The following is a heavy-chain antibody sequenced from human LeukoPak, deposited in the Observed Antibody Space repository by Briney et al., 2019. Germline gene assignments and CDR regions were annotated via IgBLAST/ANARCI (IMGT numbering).Heavy chain of an antibody. CDR3: ARGFTRDYYDSSGSAEPDY. J-gene: IGHJ4*02. CDR1: GYTFTGYY. Sequence: ASVKVSCKASGYTFTGYYMHWVRQAPGQGLEWMGIINPSGGSTSYAQKFQGRVTMTRDTSTGTVYMELSSLRSEDTAVYYCARGFTRDYYDSSGSAEPDYWGQGTLVTVSS. D-gene: IGHD3-22*01. CDR2: INPSGGST. V-gene: IGHV1-46*01.